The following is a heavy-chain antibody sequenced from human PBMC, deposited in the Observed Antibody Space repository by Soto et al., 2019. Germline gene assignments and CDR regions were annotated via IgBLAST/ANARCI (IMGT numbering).Heavy chain of an antibody. J-gene: IGHJ4*02. V-gene: IGHV3-48*02. Sequence: GGSLRLSCAASGFTFSSYSMNWVRQAPGKGLEWVSYISSSSSTIYYADSVKGRFTISRENAKNSLYLLMNSLRDEDTAVYYCARDKSPGIPSRITIFGVVVRGYYFDYWGQGTLVTVSS. D-gene: IGHD3-3*01. CDR3: ARDKSPGIPSRITIFGVVVRGYYFDY. CDR1: GFTFSSYS. CDR2: ISSSSSTI.